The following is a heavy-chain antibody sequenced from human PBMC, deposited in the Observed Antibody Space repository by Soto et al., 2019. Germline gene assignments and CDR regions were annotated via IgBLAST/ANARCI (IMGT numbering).Heavy chain of an antibody. Sequence: ASVKVSCKASGGTFSSYTISWVRQAPGQGLEWMGRIIPILGIANYARKFQGRVTITADKSTSTAYMELSSLRSEDTAVFYFASGIKYGDYRGWFYPWGQGTLVTVSS. V-gene: IGHV1-69*02. CDR1: GGTFSSYT. CDR3: ASGIKYGDYRGWFYP. J-gene: IGHJ5*02. CDR2: IIPILGIA. D-gene: IGHD4-17*01.